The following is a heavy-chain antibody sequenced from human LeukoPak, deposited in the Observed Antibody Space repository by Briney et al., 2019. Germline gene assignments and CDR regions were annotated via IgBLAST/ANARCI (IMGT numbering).Heavy chain of an antibody. D-gene: IGHD2-2*01. CDR3: ARDQRYCSSSSCPREPFDY. J-gene: IGHJ4*02. CDR1: GFTFSSYW. V-gene: IGHV3-7*05. Sequence: GGSLRLSCAASGFTFSSYWMSWVRQAPGKGLEWVANIKQDGSEKYYVDSVKGRFTISRDNAKNSLYLQMNSLRAEDTAVYYCARDQRYCSSSSCPREPFDYWGQGTLVTVSS. CDR2: IKQDGSEK.